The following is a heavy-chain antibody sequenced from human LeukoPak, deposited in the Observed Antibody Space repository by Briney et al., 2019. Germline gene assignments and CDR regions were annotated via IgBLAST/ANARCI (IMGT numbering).Heavy chain of an antibody. J-gene: IGHJ4*02. CDR1: GFTFSSYS. CDR2: ISSSSSYT. Sequence: GGSLRLSCAASGFTFSSYSMNWVRQAPGKGLEWVSSISSSSSYTYYADSVKGRFTISRDNAKNSLYLQMNSLRAEDTAVYYCARGRSSGYVDWGQGTLVTVSS. V-gene: IGHV3-21*01. D-gene: IGHD3-22*01. CDR3: ARGRSSGYVD.